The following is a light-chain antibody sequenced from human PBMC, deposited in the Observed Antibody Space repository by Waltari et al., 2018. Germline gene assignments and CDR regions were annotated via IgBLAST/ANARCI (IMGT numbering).Light chain of an antibody. CDR3: QSYDSSLGGSV. CDR2: GTT. J-gene: IGLJ2*01. CDR1: SSNIGAGYD. V-gene: IGLV1-40*01. Sequence: QSVLTQPPSVSGAPGQRVTISCTGSSSNIGAGYDVNWYQHLPGQAPKLLIYGTTNRPAGVPDRISVSKSGTSASLAITGLQAEDGADYYCQSYDSSLGGSVFGGGTKLTVL.